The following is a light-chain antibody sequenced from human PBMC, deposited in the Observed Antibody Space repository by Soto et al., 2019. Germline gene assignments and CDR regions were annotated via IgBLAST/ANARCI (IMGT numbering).Light chain of an antibody. CDR2: EAS. CDR3: CSLTNGATWV. CDR1: NSDVGSPNF. Sequence: QSALTQPASVSGSPGQSITISCTGTNSDVGSPNFVSWYQQYPGKAPKLLIYEASKRPSGLSNRFSGSKSGNTASLTISGLQAEDEADYYCCSLTNGATWVFGGGTKLTVL. J-gene: IGLJ3*02. V-gene: IGLV2-23*01.